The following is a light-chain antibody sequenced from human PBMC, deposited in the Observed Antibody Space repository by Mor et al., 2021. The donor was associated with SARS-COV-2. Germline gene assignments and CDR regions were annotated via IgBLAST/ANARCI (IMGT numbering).Light chain of an antibody. CDR2: DAS. J-gene: IGKJ4*01. CDR1: QSVSSN. V-gene: IGKV3-11*01. Sequence: CRASQSVSSNLAWYQQKPGQAPRLLISDASNRATGIPARFSGSGSGTDFTLTISSLEPEDFAVYYCQQSSNWLTFGGGTKVE. CDR3: QQSSNWLT.